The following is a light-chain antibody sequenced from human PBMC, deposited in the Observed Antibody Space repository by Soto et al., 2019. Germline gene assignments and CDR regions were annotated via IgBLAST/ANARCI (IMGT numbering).Light chain of an antibody. CDR1: QGINKF. V-gene: IGKV1-16*01. CDR3: QQYGSFPLT. J-gene: IGKJ4*01. CDR2: TAS. Sequence: DIQMTQSPSSLSASVGDSVTITCRASQGINKFLAWFQQKPGTAPKSLISTASRLQSGVPSRFSGSGSGTHFTLTINILQPEDFATYYCQQYGSFPLTFGGGTRVEIK.